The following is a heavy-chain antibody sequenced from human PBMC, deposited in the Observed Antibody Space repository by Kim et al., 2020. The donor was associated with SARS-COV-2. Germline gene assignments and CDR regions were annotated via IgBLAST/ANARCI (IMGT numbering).Heavy chain of an antibody. CDR2: IYSGGST. D-gene: IGHD3-22*01. Sequence: GGSLRLSCAASGFTVSSNYMSWVRQAPGKGLEWVSVIYSGGSTYYADSVKGRFTISRDNSKNTLYLQMNSLRAEDTAVYYCSRDLVYDSSGSGFDYWCQG. CDR3: SRDLVYDSSGSGFDY. J-gene: IGHJ4*02. CDR1: GFTVSSNY. V-gene: IGHV3-53*01.